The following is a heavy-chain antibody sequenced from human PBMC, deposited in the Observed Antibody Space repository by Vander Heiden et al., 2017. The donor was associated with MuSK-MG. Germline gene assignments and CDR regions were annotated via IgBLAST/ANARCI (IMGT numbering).Heavy chain of an antibody. CDR3: ARVLAPHYYYYYYMDV. D-gene: IGHD6-6*01. CDR1: GGSISSYY. Sequence: QVQLQASGPGLVKPSETLSLTCTVSGGSISSYYWSWIRQPAGKGLEWSGRIYTSGSTNYNPSLKSRVTMSVDTPKNQFSLKLSSVTAADTAVYYCARVLAPHYYYYYYMDVWGKGTTVTVSS. J-gene: IGHJ6*03. CDR2: IYTSGST. V-gene: IGHV4-4*07.